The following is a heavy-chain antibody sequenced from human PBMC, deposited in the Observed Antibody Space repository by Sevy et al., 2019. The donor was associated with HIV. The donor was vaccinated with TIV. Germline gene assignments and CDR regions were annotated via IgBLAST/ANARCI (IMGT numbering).Heavy chain of an antibody. V-gene: IGHV4-59*08. J-gene: IGHJ4*02. CDR2: IYYNGHI. CDR3: AGENAWGRGYS. CDR1: GGSITSLY. Sequence: SETLSLTCTVSGGSITSLYWNWIRQPPGKGLEWIGTIYYNGHINYNPSLKGRVTLSLDTSKNQFSLRLSSVTAADTARYYCAGENAWGRGYSWGQGTLVTVSS. D-gene: IGHD1-26*01.